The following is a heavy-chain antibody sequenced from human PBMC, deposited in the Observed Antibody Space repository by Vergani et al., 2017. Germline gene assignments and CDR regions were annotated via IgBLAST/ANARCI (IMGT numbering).Heavy chain of an antibody. CDR2: ISAYNGNT. CDR1: GYTFTSYG. Sequence: QVQLVQSGAEVKKPGASVKVSCKASGYTFTSYGISWVRQAPGQGLEWMGWISAYNGNTNYAQKLQGRVTMTTDTSTSTAYMQLSSLRSDDTAVYYCARHPDIVVVXAAPYYYYYYGMAVWGQGTTVTVSS. J-gene: IGHJ6*02. CDR3: ARHPDIVVVXAAPYYYYYYGMAV. V-gene: IGHV1-18*04. D-gene: IGHD2-2*01.